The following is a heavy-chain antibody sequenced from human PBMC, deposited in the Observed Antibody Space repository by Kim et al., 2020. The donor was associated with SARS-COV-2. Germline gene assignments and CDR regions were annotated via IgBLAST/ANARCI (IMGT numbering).Heavy chain of an antibody. J-gene: IGHJ6*03. CDR1: GGTFSSYA. D-gene: IGHD3-3*01. Sequence: SVKVSCKASGGTFSSYAISWVRQAPGQGLEWMGGIIPIFGTANYAQKFQGRVTITADESTSTAYMELSSLRSEDTAVYYCARGRGRFFGVVIIYYYYMDVCGTGTTCTASS. CDR3: ARGRGRFFGVVIIYYYYMDV. CDR2: IIPIFGTA. V-gene: IGHV1-69*13.